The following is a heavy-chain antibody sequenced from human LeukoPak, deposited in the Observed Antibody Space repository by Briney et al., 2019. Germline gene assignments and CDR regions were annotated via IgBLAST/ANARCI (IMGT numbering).Heavy chain of an antibody. J-gene: IGHJ4*02. Sequence: SETLSLTCGVYGGSFTAYYWTWIRQSPGKGLEWIGEISHSGSTDYNPSLKSRVTISVDTSKNQFSLKLSSVTAADTAVYYCARQYSSGWYPGYWGQGTLVTVSS. CDR3: ARQYSSGWYPGY. CDR2: ISHSGST. CDR1: GGSFTAYY. D-gene: IGHD6-19*01. V-gene: IGHV4-34*01.